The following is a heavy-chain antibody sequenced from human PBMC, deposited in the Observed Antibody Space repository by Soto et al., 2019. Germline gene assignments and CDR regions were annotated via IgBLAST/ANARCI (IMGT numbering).Heavy chain of an antibody. D-gene: IGHD2-15*01. CDR1: GFTFGRYV. CDR2: MSYDGGGQ. J-gene: IGHJ3*01. CDR3: ARVLVEVTINSAFDF. V-gene: IGHV3-30-3*01. Sequence: QVQLVESGGGVVQPGRSLRLSCAASGFTFGRYVIHWVRQAPGKGLEWVAAMSYDGGGQYYTDSVKGRFTISRDNSKNTLYLQMSSLRPEDTATYYCARVLVEVTINSAFDFWGQGTIVTVSS.